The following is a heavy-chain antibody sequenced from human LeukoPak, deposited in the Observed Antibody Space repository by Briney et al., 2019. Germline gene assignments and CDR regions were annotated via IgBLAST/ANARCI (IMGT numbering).Heavy chain of an antibody. CDR1: GGTFSSYT. D-gene: IGHD3-22*01. CDR3: ARDPLNASSGYPY. V-gene: IGHV1-69*04. J-gene: IGHJ4*02. Sequence: ASVKVSCKASGGTFSSYTISWVRQAPGQGLEWMGRIIPILGIANYAQKFQGRVTITADKSTSTAYMELSSLRSEDTAVYYCARDPLNASSGYPYWGQGTLVTVSS. CDR2: IIPILGIA.